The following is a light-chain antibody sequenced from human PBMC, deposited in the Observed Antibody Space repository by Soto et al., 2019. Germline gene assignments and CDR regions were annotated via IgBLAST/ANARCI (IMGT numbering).Light chain of an antibody. Sequence: QSVPTQPPSVYGAPGQRVTISCTASSSNIGAGYDVHWYQQLPGTAPKLLIYGNSNRPSGVPDRFSGSKSGTSASLAITGLQAEDEADYYCQSYDSSLSGVVFGGGTKRAVL. CDR2: GNS. CDR3: QSYDSSLSGVV. CDR1: SSNIGAGYD. J-gene: IGLJ2*01. V-gene: IGLV1-40*01.